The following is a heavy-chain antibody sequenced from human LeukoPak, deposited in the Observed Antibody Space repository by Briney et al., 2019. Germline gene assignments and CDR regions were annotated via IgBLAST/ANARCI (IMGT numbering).Heavy chain of an antibody. Sequence: ASVKVSCKASGYTFTGYYMHWVRQAPGQGLEWMGWINPSGGSTSYAQKFQGRVTMTRDMSTSTVYMELSSLRSEDTAVYYCAREPMVRDPGGDYWGQGTLVTVSS. D-gene: IGHD3-10*01. V-gene: IGHV1-46*01. CDR1: GYTFTGYY. CDR3: AREPMVRDPGGDY. CDR2: INPSGGST. J-gene: IGHJ4*02.